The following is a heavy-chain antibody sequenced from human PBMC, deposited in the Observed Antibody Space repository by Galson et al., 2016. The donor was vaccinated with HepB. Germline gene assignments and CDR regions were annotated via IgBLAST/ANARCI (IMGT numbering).Heavy chain of an antibody. J-gene: IGHJ1*01. V-gene: IGHV4-31*03. D-gene: IGHD2-15*01. CDR2: IHFRGRT. Sequence: TLSLTCTVSGGSITGDPYFWTWIRQQPREGLEWIGFIHFRGRTDYNPSLKSRSTISIDTSKKQFSLKLTSVTAADTAVYYCARLTTVVARLDWGQGTLVTVSS. CDR3: ARLTTVVARLD. CDR1: GGSITGDPYF.